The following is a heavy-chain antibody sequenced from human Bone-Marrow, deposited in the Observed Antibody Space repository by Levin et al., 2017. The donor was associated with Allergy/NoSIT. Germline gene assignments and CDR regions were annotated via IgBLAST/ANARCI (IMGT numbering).Heavy chain of an antibody. Sequence: GGSLRLSCAASGFNFRSYAMNWVRQAPGKGLEWVSGITGNGASTYYADSVKGRFTISRDNSKNTLYLQMNSLRAEDMAVYYCARAIAGYDFAYWGQGTLVTVSS. CDR1: GFNFRSYA. J-gene: IGHJ4*02. CDR2: ITGNGAST. CDR3: ARAIAGYDFAY. D-gene: IGHD2-2*01. V-gene: IGHV3-23*01.